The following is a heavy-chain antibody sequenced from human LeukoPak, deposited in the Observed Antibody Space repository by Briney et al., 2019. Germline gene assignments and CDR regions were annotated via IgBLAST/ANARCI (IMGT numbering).Heavy chain of an antibody. CDR2: INHSGST. Sequence: PSETLSLTCAVYGGSFSGYSWSWIRQPPGEGLEWIGEINHSGSTNYNPSLKSRVTISVDTSKNQFSLKLSSVTAADTAVYYCARGGIAVANDYWGQGTLVTVSS. D-gene: IGHD6-19*01. CDR1: GGSFSGYS. J-gene: IGHJ4*02. V-gene: IGHV4-34*01. CDR3: ARGGIAVANDY.